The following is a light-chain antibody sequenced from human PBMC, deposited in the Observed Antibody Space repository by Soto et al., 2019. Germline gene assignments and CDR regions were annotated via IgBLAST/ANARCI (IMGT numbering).Light chain of an antibody. Sequence: EIVMTQSPLSLPVTPREPASISCSSSQSLLHSNGYNYVDWYLQKAGQSPQLLIYLGSTRFSGVGGRFSGSGSGTDFTLQVSRVEAEDVGVYYCLRNLNTWTYGQGTKVDIK. CDR3: LRNLNTWT. CDR1: QSLLHSNGYNY. V-gene: IGKV2-28*01. J-gene: IGKJ1*01. CDR2: LGS.